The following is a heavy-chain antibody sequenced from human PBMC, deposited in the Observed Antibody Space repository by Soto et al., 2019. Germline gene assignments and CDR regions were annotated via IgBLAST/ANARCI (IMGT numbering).Heavy chain of an antibody. V-gene: IGHV5-10-1*01. J-gene: IGHJ5*01. Sequence: GESLKISCKASGYNFTAFWIHWVRQMPGKGLEWLGKIDPSDSYTNYSPSFEGHVTISTDNSITTAYLQWSSLRASDTALYFCARVHKNWFDSWAQGTMVTVYS. CDR3: ARVHKNWFDS. CDR2: IDPSDSYT. CDR1: GYNFTAFW.